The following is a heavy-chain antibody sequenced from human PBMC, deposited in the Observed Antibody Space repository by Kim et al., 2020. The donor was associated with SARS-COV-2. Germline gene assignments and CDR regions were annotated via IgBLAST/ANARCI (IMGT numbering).Heavy chain of an antibody. Sequence: GGSLRLSCAASGFTFSNAWMSWVRQAPGKGLEWVGRIKSKTDGGTTDYAAPVKGRFTISRDDSKNTLYLQMNSLKTEDTAVYYCTTDRLIYDIVVVPAATAVDYWGQGTLVTVSS. V-gene: IGHV3-15*01. CDR2: IKSKTDGGTT. CDR3: TTDRLIYDIVVVPAATAVDY. CDR1: GFTFSNAW. J-gene: IGHJ4*02. D-gene: IGHD2-2*01.